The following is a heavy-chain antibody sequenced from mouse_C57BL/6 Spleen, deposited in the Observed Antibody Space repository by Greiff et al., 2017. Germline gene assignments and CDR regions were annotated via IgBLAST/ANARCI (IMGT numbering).Heavy chain of an antibody. Sequence: QVHVKQPGAELVKPGASVKMSCKASGYTFTSYWITWVKQRPGQGLEWIGDIYPGSGSTNYNEKFKSKATLTVDTSSSTAYMQLSSLTSEDSAVYYCARSWNYGSSYGFAYWGQGTLVTVSA. CDR1: GYTFTSYW. D-gene: IGHD1-1*01. CDR2: IYPGSGST. V-gene: IGHV1-55*01. CDR3: ARSWNYGSSYGFAY. J-gene: IGHJ3*01.